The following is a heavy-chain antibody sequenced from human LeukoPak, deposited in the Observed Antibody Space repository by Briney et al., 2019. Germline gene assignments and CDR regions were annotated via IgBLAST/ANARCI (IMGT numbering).Heavy chain of an antibody. Sequence: GGSLRLSCAASGFTFSTYWMTWVRQAPGKGLEWVATIKQDGSYKDCVDSVKGRFTISRDNGKNSLYLQMNSLRAEDTAVYYCARDYDSSGYPLYYFDYWGQGTLVTVSS. D-gene: IGHD3-22*01. CDR3: ARDYDSSGYPLYYFDY. V-gene: IGHV3-7*04. CDR1: GFTFSTYW. CDR2: IKQDGSYK. J-gene: IGHJ4*02.